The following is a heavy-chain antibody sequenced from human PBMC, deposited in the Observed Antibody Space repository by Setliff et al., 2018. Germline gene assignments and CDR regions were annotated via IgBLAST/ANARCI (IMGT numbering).Heavy chain of an antibody. Sequence: PSETLSLSCAASGFSFSTYWMHWVRQVPGKGLVWVSRIKSDGSSATYADSAKGRFTISRDNAKNTVSLQMNSLRAEDTAMYYCVRDVSRWLQFLGSFDQWGQGTLVTVSS. J-gene: IGHJ4*02. V-gene: IGHV3-74*01. CDR1: GFSFSTYW. D-gene: IGHD5-12*01. CDR2: IKSDGSSA. CDR3: VRDVSRWLQFLGSFDQ.